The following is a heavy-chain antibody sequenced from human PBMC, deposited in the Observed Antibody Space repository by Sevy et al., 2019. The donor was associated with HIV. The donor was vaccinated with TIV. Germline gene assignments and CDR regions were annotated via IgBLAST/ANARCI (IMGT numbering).Heavy chain of an antibody. D-gene: IGHD6-25*01. CDR3: ARARLTEATMAFDY. Sequence: GGSLRLSCAASGFTFSSYGMHWVRQAPGKGLEWVAVIWYDGSNKYYADSVKGRFTISRDNSKNTLYLQMNSLRAEDTAVYYCARARLTEATMAFDYWGQGTLVTVSS. CDR1: GFTFSSYG. V-gene: IGHV3-33*01. J-gene: IGHJ4*02. CDR2: IWYDGSNK.